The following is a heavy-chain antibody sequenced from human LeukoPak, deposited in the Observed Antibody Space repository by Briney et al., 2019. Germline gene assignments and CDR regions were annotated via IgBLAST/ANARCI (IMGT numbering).Heavy chain of an antibody. CDR3: ARIAATSRSLQDNFYYMDV. J-gene: IGHJ6*03. V-gene: IGHV3-7*01. CDR2: IKYDGSEQ. D-gene: IGHD3-10*01. Sequence: GGSLRLSCAVSGFTFSSYWMSWVRQAPGKGLEWVGNIKYDGSEQYYVDSVKGRCTISRDNAKNSVFLQMNSLRVEDTAVYYCARIAATSRSLQDNFYYMDVWGKGTTVTVSS. CDR1: GFTFSSYW.